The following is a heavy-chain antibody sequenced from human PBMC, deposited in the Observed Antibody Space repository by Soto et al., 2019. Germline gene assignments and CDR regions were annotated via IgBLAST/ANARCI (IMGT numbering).Heavy chain of an antibody. CDR2: ISSSGSTI. D-gene: IGHD4-17*01. J-gene: IGHJ6*03. Sequence: PGGSLRLSCAASGFTFSDYYMSWIRQAPGKGLEWVSYISSSGSTIYYADSVKGRFTISRDNAKNSLYLQMNSLRAEDTAVYYCARTTANGYYYYYVDVWGKGTTVTVSS. CDR3: ARTTANGYYYYYVDV. V-gene: IGHV3-11*01. CDR1: GFTFSDYY.